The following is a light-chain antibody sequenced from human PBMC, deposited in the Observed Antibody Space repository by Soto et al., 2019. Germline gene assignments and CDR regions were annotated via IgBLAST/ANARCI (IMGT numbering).Light chain of an antibody. CDR3: TSYTSSRIWV. CDR2: EVT. J-gene: IGLJ3*02. CDR1: SSDVGGYTR. V-gene: IGLV2-18*02. Sequence: QSALTQPPSVSGSPGQSVTISCTGTSSDVGGYTRVSWYQQPPGTAPKLMIYEVTNRPSGVPNRFSASKSGNTASLTISGLQAEDEADYYCTSYTSSRIWVFGGGTKLTVL.